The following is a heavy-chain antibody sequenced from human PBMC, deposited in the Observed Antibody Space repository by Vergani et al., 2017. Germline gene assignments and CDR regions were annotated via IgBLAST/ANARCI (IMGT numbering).Heavy chain of an antibody. V-gene: IGHV3-11*01. CDR3: ARDHRDYNNYPGTFDI. J-gene: IGHJ3*02. CDR1: GFRFRDHY. D-gene: IGHD5-24*01. CDR2: ISNSGNTR. Sequence: QVQLVESGGGLVTPGVSLRLSCAASGFRFRDHYMTWIRQAPGKGLEWVSYISNSGNTREYADSVKGRFSISRDNAKSSLFLQMDSLRAEDTAVYYCARDHRDYNNYPGTFDIWGQGSMVTVSS.